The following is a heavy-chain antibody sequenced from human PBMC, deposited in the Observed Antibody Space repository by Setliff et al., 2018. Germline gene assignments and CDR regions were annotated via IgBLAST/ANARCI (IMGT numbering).Heavy chain of an antibody. D-gene: IGHD3-22*01. CDR2: VYYSGNT. CDR3: ARYDSSGYSENYYFDY. V-gene: IGHV4-39*07. Sequence: SETLSLTCAVYGGSISTTDYYWGWIRQPPGKGLEWIGCVYYSGNTYYSPSLKSRVTMFVDTSKNQFSLMLYSVTAADTAIYYCARYDSSGYSENYYFDYWGQGTLVTV. J-gene: IGHJ4*02. CDR1: GGSISTTDYY.